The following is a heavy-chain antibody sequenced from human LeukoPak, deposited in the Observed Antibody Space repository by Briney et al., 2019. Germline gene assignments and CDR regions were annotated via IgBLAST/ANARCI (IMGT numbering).Heavy chain of an antibody. D-gene: IGHD3-22*01. Sequence: PGGSLRLSCAASGFTFSSYGMHWVRQAPGKGLEWVAVIWYDGSNKFYADFVKGRFTISRDNSKNTLYLQMNSLRVEDTAVYYCAKDSARITMIVVDWGQGTLVTVSS. CDR3: AKDSARITMIVVD. V-gene: IGHV3-33*06. CDR2: IWYDGSNK. CDR1: GFTFSSYG. J-gene: IGHJ4*02.